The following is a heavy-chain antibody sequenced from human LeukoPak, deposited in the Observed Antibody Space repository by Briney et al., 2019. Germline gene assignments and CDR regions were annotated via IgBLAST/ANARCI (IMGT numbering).Heavy chain of an antibody. J-gene: IGHJ4*02. CDR3: SRQERWERPMFFDY. CDR1: GGSISGRSYY. D-gene: IGHD1-26*01. Sequence: SETLSLTCSVSGGSISGRSYYWGWIRQPPGKGLEWIGSFYYTGITYFNPSLKGRVTVSVDTSRKHFSLKLTSVTAADTAVYYCSRQERWERPMFFDYWGQGALVTVSS. CDR2: FYYTGIT. V-gene: IGHV4-39*07.